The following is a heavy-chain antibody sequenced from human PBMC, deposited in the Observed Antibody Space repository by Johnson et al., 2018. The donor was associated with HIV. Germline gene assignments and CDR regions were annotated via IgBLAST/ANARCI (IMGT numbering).Heavy chain of an antibody. Sequence: VQLVESGGGLVQPGGSLRLSCAASGFTFSSYWMHWVRQAPGKGLVWVSRINSDGSSTSYADSVTGRFTISRDNAKNTLYLQMNSLRAEDTAVYYCAKVAVATAAGGVALDIWGPGTMVTVSS. V-gene: IGHV3-74*01. CDR1: GFTFSSYW. J-gene: IGHJ3*02. CDR2: INSDGSST. CDR3: AKVAVATAAGGVALDI. D-gene: IGHD6-13*01.